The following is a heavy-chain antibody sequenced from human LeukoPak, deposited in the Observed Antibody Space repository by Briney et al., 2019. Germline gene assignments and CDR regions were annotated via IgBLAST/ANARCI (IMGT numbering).Heavy chain of an antibody. CDR2: IYYRGST. J-gene: IGHJ4*02. Sequence: SETLSLTCTVSGGYISSSSYYWGGIRQPPGKGLEWIGSIYYRGSTYYNPSLKSRVTISIDTSKNQFSLQLNSVTPEDTAVYYCAREGVIAIIYWGQGTLVTVSS. CDR1: GGYISSSSYY. CDR3: AREGVIAIIY. V-gene: IGHV4-39*07. D-gene: IGHD2-21*01.